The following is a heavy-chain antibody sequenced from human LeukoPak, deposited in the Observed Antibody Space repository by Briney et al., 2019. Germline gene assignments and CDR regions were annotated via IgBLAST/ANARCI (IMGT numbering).Heavy chain of an antibody. V-gene: IGHV3-23*01. Sequence: GGSLRLSCAVSGITLSNYGMSWVRQAPGKGLEWVGGISGGGGGKNCADSVRCRCTNSRDNSKSTLYLQMISLGAEDTAVYFCAKRGVVIRVILVGFHKEAYYFDSWGQGALVTVSS. J-gene: IGHJ4*02. D-gene: IGHD3-22*01. CDR1: GITLSNYG. CDR3: AKRGVVIRVILVGFHKEAYYFDS. CDR2: ISGGGGGK.